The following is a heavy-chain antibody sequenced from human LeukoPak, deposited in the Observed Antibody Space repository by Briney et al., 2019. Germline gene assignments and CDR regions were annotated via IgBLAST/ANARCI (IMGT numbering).Heavy chain of an antibody. J-gene: IGHJ4*02. D-gene: IGHD2-2*01. CDR3: ARDDPLGYCSSTSCPFDY. V-gene: IGHV1-18*01. Sequence: AASVKVSCKASGYTFTSYGISWVRQAPGQGLEWMGWISAYNGNTNYAQKLQGRVTMTRDTSTSTASMELRSLSSDDTAVYYCARDDPLGYCSSTSCPFDYWGQGTLVTVSS. CDR1: GYTFTSYG. CDR2: ISAYNGNT.